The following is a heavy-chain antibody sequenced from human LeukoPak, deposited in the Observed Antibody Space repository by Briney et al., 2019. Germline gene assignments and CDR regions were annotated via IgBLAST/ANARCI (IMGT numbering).Heavy chain of an antibody. D-gene: IGHD6-13*01. CDR3: ARFGPVRSSSWSYYYYYYMDV. J-gene: IGHJ6*03. V-gene: IGHV1-69*13. Sequence: GASVKVSCKASGGTFSSYAISWVRQAPGQGLEWMGGIIPIFGTANYAQKFQGRVTITADESTSTAYMELSSLRSEDTAVYYCARFGPVRSSSWSYYYYYYMDVWGKGTTVTVSS. CDR2: IIPIFGTA. CDR1: GGTFSSYA.